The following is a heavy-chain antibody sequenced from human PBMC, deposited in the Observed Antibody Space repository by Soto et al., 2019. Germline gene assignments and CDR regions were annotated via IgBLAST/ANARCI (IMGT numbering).Heavy chain of an antibody. Sequence: ASVKVSCKASGNTVPNYAIHWVRQAPGQRLEWMGWINGGNGNTYYSEHFQDRVTITADESTNTVYMELSSLRSEDTAVYFCASGIQLWLRRINNGYSGWGRGTLVTVSS. CDR2: INGGNGNT. D-gene: IGHD5-18*01. V-gene: IGHV1-3*01. CDR3: ASGIQLWLRRINNGYSG. J-gene: IGHJ4*02. CDR1: GNTVPNYA.